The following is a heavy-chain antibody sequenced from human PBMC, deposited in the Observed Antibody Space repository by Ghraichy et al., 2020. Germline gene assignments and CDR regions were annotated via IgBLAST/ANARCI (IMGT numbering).Heavy chain of an antibody. V-gene: IGHV4-59*11. Sequence: SETLSLICSVSGGSIRSHFWSWIRQPPGQGLEWIGYISYTGNTNYSPSLGGRATISLDTSKNQFSLSLTSVNAADTAMYYCARRGRGYSLYYYGLDVWGPGTTVTVSS. CDR3: ARRGRGYSLYYYGLDV. CDR1: GGSIRSHF. CDR2: ISYTGNT. J-gene: IGHJ6*02. D-gene: IGHD5-18*01.